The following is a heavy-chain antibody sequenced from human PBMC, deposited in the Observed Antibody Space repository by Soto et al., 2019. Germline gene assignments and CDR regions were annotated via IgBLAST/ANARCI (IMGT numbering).Heavy chain of an antibody. D-gene: IGHD3-22*01. Sequence: ASXKVSCKASGYTFTSYGISWVRQAPGQGLEWMGWISAYNGNTNYAQKLQGRVTMTTDTSTSTAYMELRSLRSDDTAVYYCARDFFSYYYDSSGYYGEHHGLSSNWGQRTLVTVSS. CDR1: GYTFTSYG. CDR3: ARDFFSYYYDSSGYYGEHHGLSSN. V-gene: IGHV1-18*01. J-gene: IGHJ4*02. CDR2: ISAYNGNT.